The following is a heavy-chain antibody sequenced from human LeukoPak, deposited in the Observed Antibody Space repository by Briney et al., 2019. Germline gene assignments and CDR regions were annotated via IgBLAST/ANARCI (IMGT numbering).Heavy chain of an antibody. Sequence: SETLSLTCVVYGGSFSGYYWSWIRQPPGKGLEWIGEINHSGSTNYNPSLKSRVTISVDTSKNQFSLKLSSVTAADTAVYYCARRSGWYGYLDYWGQGTLVTVSS. J-gene: IGHJ4*02. CDR3: ARRSGWYGYLDY. CDR2: INHSGST. CDR1: GGSFSGYY. V-gene: IGHV4-34*01. D-gene: IGHD6-19*01.